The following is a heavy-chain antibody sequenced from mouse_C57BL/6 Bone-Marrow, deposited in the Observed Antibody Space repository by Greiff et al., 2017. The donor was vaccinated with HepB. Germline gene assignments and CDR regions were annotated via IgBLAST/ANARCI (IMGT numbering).Heavy chain of an antibody. Sequence: VKLQESGAELVRPGASVTLSCKASGYTFTDYEMHWVKQTPVHGLEWIGAIDPETGGTAYNQKFKGKAILTADKSSSTAYMELRSLTSEDSAVYFCARGAYWGQGTLVTVSA. J-gene: IGHJ3*01. V-gene: IGHV1-15*01. CDR1: GYTFTDYE. CDR2: IDPETGGT. CDR3: ARGAY.